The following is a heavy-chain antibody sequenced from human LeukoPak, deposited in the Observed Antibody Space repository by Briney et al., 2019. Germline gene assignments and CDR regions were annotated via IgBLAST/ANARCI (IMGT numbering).Heavy chain of an antibody. CDR1: GYTLTAYN. D-gene: IGHD1-26*01. CDR2: MQPSSGAT. CDR3: ASGRGRSWFDP. V-gene: IGHV1-2*02. J-gene: IGHJ5*02. Sequence: GASVKVSCEASGYTLTAYNIHCVRHAPGQGLEWMGWMQPSSGATNYAQKFQGRVTMTGDTSISTAYMELSRLTTDDTAFYYCASGRGRSWFDPWGRGTLVTVSS.